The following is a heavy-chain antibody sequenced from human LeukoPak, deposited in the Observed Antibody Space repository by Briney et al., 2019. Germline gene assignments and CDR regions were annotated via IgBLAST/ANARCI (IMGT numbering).Heavy chain of an antibody. CDR2: IKQDGSEK. CDR3: ARGRTVDY. V-gene: IGHV3-7*01. Sequence: GGSLRLSCAASGFTFSSYWMNWVRQAPGKGLEWVANIKQDGSEKYYVDSVKGRFTISRDNARESLYLQMNTLGADDTAVYYCARGRTVDYWGQGTLVTVSS. CDR1: GFTFSSYW. J-gene: IGHJ4*02. D-gene: IGHD1-1*01.